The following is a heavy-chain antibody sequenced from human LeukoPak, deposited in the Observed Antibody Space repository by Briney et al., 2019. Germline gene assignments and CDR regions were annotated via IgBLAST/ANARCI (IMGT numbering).Heavy chain of an antibody. CDR2: ITSSSSYK. CDR1: GFTFSSYS. J-gene: IGHJ3*02. D-gene: IGHD3-16*02. Sequence: GGSLRLSCAASGFTFSSYSMNWVRQAPGKGLEWISSITSSSSYKFYADSVKGRFTISRDNAKNSLYLQMNSLRAEDTAVYYCARFIGRQDAFDIWGQGTMVTVSS. V-gene: IGHV3-21*01. CDR3: ARFIGRQDAFDI.